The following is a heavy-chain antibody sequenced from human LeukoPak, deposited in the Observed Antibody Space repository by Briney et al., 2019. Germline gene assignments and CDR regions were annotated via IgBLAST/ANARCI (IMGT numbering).Heavy chain of an antibody. V-gene: IGHV5-51*01. J-gene: IGHJ3*02. D-gene: IGHD3-10*01. Sequence: GESLKISCKGSGYSFTSYWIGWVRQMPGKGLEWMGIIYPGDSDTRYSPSFQGQVTISADKSISTAYLQWSSLKASDTAMYYCARTGSGSLKGDAFDIWGQGTMVTVSS. CDR2: IYPGDSDT. CDR3: ARTGSGSLKGDAFDI. CDR1: GYSFTSYW.